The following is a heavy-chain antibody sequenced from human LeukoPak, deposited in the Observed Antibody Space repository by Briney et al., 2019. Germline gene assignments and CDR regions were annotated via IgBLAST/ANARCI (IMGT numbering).Heavy chain of an antibody. V-gene: IGHV1-46*01. Sequence: ASVKVSCKASGYILTSYYIHCVRQAPGQGLEWMGIINPSGGSTSYAQKFQGRVTMTRDTSTSTAYMELSSLTSEDTAVYYCARESPYDSSGYRNYYFDYWGQGTLVTVSS. J-gene: IGHJ4*02. CDR1: GYILTSYY. D-gene: IGHD3-22*01. CDR3: ARESPYDSSGYRNYYFDY. CDR2: INPSGGST.